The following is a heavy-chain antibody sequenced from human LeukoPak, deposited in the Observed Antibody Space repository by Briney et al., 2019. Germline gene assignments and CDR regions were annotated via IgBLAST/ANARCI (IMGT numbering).Heavy chain of an antibody. Sequence: GGSLRLSCAASGFTYSDHAMELVRQTRGKGLEWVSSITPATDNIYYTPSVEGRFTISRDNAKHSLYLQMNNLRADDTAVYYCARLAGPRPGTYYFDFWGQGVQVTVSS. D-gene: IGHD6-19*01. CDR2: ITPATDNI. J-gene: IGHJ4*02. V-gene: IGHV3-21*01. CDR1: GFTYSDHA. CDR3: ARLAGPRPGTYYFDF.